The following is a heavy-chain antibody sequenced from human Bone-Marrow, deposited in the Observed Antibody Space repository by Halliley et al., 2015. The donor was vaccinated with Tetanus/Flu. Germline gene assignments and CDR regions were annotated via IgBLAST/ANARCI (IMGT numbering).Heavy chain of an antibody. CDR3: AGDGPAPGIYFDY. Sequence: GNERYDEDSVKGQFTISRDNAKNSLYLQMSGLRAEDSAVYYGAGDGPAPGIYFDYWGRGTLVTVSS. CDR2: GNER. V-gene: IGHV3-7*03. J-gene: IGHJ4*02. D-gene: IGHD6-13*01.